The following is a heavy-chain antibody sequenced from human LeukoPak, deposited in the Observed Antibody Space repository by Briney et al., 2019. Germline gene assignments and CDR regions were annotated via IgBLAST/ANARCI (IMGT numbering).Heavy chain of an antibody. Sequence: SETLSLTCAVYGGSFSGYYWSWIRQPPGKGLEWIGEINHSGSTNYNPSLKSRVTISVDTSKNQFSLKLSSVTAADTAAYYCARGPPTFDYWGQGTLVTVSP. J-gene: IGHJ4*02. CDR1: GGSFSGYY. CDR3: ARGPPTFDY. CDR2: INHSGST. V-gene: IGHV4-34*01.